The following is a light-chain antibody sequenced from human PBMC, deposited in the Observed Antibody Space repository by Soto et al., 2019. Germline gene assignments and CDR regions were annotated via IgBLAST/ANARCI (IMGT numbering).Light chain of an antibody. J-gene: IGLJ1*01. V-gene: IGLV2-11*01. Sequence: QSALTQPRSVSGSPGQSVTISCFGTSSDIGRYNSVCWYQHHPGKVPTLILRDVNKRSSGVPDRFSGSKFGNTASLTISGLQAEDEADYYCCSYADTFYVFGTGTKLTVL. CDR1: SSDIGRYNS. CDR2: DVN. CDR3: CSYADTFYV.